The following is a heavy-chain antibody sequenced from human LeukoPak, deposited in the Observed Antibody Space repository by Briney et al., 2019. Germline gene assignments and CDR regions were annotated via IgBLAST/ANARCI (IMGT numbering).Heavy chain of an antibody. D-gene: IGHD4-17*01. V-gene: IGHV1-2*02. CDR3: ERGVTKDFQY. CDR1: GYTFNGYF. CDR2: INPNTGGT. Sequence: ASVKVSCKASGYTFNGYFMHWVRPAPGQGLEWMGWINPNTGGTNYAQKSQGRVTMTRDTSISTGYMELSRLRSDDTAVYYCERGVTKDFQYWGQGTLVTVSS. J-gene: IGHJ1*01.